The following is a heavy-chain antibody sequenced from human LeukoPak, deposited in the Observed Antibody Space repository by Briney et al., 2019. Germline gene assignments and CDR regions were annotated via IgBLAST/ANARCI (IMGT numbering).Heavy chain of an antibody. J-gene: IGHJ4*02. D-gene: IGHD5-24*01. V-gene: IGHV3-48*03. CDR1: GSTFSSYE. Sequence: VGSLRVSCTASGSTFSSYEMNWVRQAPGKGLEWVSYISGSGTIINYADSVKGRFTVSRDNAKNSLYLQMNSLRVEDTAVYYRAGWLQLWGQGNLVSVSS. CDR3: AGWLQL. CDR2: ISGSGTII.